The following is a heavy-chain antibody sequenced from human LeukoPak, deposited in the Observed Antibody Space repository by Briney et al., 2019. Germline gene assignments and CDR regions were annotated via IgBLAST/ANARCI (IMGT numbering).Heavy chain of an antibody. D-gene: IGHD1-26*01. CDR1: GYTFTSYY. CDR3: ARDNSVGDNAWWFDP. Sequence: AASVKVSCKASGYTFTSYYMHWVRQAPGQGLEWMGIINPSGGSTSYAQKFQGRVTMTRDMSTITDYMELSSLRSEDTAIYYCARDNSVGDNAWWFDPWGQGTLVTVSS. V-gene: IGHV1-46*01. J-gene: IGHJ5*02. CDR2: INPSGGST.